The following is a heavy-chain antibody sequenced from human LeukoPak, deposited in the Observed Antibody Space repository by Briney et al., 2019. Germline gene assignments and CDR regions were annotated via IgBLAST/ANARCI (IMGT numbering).Heavy chain of an antibody. CDR1: GFTFSSYG. Sequence: GGSLRLSCAASGFTFSSYGMHWVRQAPGKGLEWVAVISYDGSNKYYADSVKGRFTISRDNSKNTLYLQMNSLRAEDTAVYYCAKEKEPYYGSGRSYGMDVWGQGTTVTVSS. V-gene: IGHV3-30*18. J-gene: IGHJ6*02. CDR2: ISYDGSNK. CDR3: AKEKEPYYGSGRSYGMDV. D-gene: IGHD3-10*01.